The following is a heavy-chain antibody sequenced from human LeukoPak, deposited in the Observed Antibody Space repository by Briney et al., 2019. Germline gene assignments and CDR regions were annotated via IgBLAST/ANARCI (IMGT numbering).Heavy chain of an antibody. CDR2: IYSGGST. V-gene: IGHV3-53*01. CDR3: ARVSDYGDYSIDY. D-gene: IGHD4-17*01. CDR1: GFTVSSNY. J-gene: IGHJ4*02. Sequence: PGGSLRLSCAASGFTVSSNYMSWVRQAPGKGLEWVSVIYSGGSTYYADSVEGRFTISRDNSKNTLYLQMNSLRAEDTAVYYCARVSDYGDYSIDYWGQGTLVTVSS.